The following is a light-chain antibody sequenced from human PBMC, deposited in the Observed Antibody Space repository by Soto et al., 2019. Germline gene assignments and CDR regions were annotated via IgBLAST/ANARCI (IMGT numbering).Light chain of an antibody. Sequence: QSALTQPPSASGSPGQSVTIYCTGTSSDVGAYNYVSWYQQHPGKAPKLMIYEVTKRPSGVPDRFSGSKSGNTASLTVSGLQAEDEADYYCSSYADSISVLFGGGTKVTVL. CDR2: EVT. J-gene: IGLJ3*02. CDR3: SSYADSISVL. CDR1: SSDVGAYNY. V-gene: IGLV2-8*01.